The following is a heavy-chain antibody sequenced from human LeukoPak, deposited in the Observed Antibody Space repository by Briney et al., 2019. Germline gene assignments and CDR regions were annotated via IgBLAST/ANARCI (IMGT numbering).Heavy chain of an antibody. CDR2: ISSSGSTI. CDR1: GFTFSDYY. J-gene: IGHJ4*02. D-gene: IGHD2-15*01. Sequence: PGGSLRLSCAASGFTFSDYYMSWIRQAPGKGLEWVSYISSSGSTIFYADSVKGRFTISRDSAKNSLYLQMNSLRAEDTAVYYCARAEGLVVVAATIDYWGQGTLVTVSS. V-gene: IGHV3-11*04. CDR3: ARAEGLVVVAATIDY.